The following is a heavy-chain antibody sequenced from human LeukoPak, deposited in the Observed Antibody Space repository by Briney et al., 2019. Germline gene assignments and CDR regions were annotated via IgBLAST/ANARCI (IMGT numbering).Heavy chain of an antibody. CDR1: GGSFSGYY. D-gene: IGHD6-13*01. J-gene: IGHJ4*02. V-gene: IGHV4-34*01. CDR3: ARFLRDRRLGHWWSIAADSRGYHFDY. Sequence: SETLSLICAVYGGSFSGYYWSWIRQPPGKGLEWIGEINHSGSTNYNPSLKSRVTISVDTSKNQFSLKLSSVTAADTAVYYCARFLRDRRLGHWWSIAADSRGYHFDYWGQGTLVTVSS. CDR2: INHSGST.